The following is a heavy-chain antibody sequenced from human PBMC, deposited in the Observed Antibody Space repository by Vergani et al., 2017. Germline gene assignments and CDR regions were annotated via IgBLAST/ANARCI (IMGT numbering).Heavy chain of an antibody. D-gene: IGHD5-24*01. CDR2: INHSGST. J-gene: IGHJ6*02. CDR3: ARAPRWLQCRRRYDYGMDV. V-gene: IGHV4-34*01. Sequence: QVQLQQWGAGLLKPSETLSLTCAVYGGSFSGYYWSWIRQPPGKGLEWIGEINHSGSTNYNPSLKSRVTISVDTSKNQFSLKLSSVTAADTAVYYCARAPRWLQCRRRYDYGMDVWGQGP. CDR1: GGSFSGYY.